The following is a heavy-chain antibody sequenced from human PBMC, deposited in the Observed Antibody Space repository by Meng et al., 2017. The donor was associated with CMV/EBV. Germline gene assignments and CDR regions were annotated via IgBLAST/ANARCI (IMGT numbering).Heavy chain of an antibody. CDR2: IRYDGSNK. J-gene: IGHJ6*02. V-gene: IGHV3-30*02. CDR3: AKDDSQLLYRDPYYYYGMDV. D-gene: IGHD2-2*02. CDR1: GFTFSSYG. Sequence: SLSLSCAASGFTFSSYGMHWVRQAPGKRLEWVAFIRYDGSNKYYADSVKGRFTISRDNSKTTLYLQMNSLRAEDTAVYYCAKDDSQLLYRDPYYYYGMDVWGQGTTVTVSS.